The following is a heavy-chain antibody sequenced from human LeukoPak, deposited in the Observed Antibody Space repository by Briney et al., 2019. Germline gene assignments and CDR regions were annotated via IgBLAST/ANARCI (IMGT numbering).Heavy chain of an antibody. D-gene: IGHD6-19*01. J-gene: IGHJ4*02. CDR2: ISPYNGNT. Sequence: GASVKVSCKASGYDFTSVGITWVRRAPGQGLEWMGWISPYNGNTRYAQKFQGRVAMTTDTSTTTAYMELRGLRFNDTAVYYCARAGSGSGWYFDYWGQGTLSPSPQ. V-gene: IGHV1-18*01. CDR1: GYDFTSVG. CDR3: ARAGSGSGWYFDY.